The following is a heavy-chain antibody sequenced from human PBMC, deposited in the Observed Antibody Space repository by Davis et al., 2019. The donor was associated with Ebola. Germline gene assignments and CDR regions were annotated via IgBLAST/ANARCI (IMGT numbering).Heavy chain of an antibody. J-gene: IGHJ6*02. CDR3: AKDIEDYGEVLDYYYGMDV. V-gene: IGHV3-23*01. D-gene: IGHD4-17*01. Sequence: GGSLRLSCAASEFTFSSYAMSWVRQAPGKGLEWVSAISGSGGSTYYADSVKGRFTISRDNSKNTPYLQMNSLRAEDTAVYYCAKDIEDYGEVLDYYYGMDVWGQGTTVTVSS. CDR2: ISGSGGST. CDR1: EFTFSSYA.